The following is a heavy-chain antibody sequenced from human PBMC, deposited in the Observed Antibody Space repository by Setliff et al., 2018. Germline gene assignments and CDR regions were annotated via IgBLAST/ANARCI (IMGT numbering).Heavy chain of an antibody. D-gene: IGHD1-1*01. J-gene: IGHJ6*03. CDR1: GFAFSSTG. V-gene: IGHV1-18*01. CDR2: ISVYNGNT. Sequence: ASVKVSCKASGFAFSSTGISWVRQAPGQGLEWMGWISVYNGNTNYAQTFQDRVTMTTDTSTNTAYLDLRNLRSDDTAVYYCARLTYNLYYYYLDVWGKGTPVTVSS. CDR3: ARLTYNLYYYYLDV.